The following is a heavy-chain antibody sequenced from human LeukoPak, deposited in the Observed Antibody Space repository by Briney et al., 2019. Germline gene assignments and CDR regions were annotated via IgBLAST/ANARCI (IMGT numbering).Heavy chain of an antibody. J-gene: IGHJ4*02. CDR3: ARDMVAGWSFFDY. Sequence: PGGSLRLSCAASGFTFSDYYMSWIRQAPGKGLEWVSYISSSSSYTNYADSVKGRFTISRDNAKNSLYLQMNSLRAEDTAVYYCARDMVAGWSFFDYWGQGTLVTVSS. V-gene: IGHV3-11*06. CDR1: GFTFSDYY. D-gene: IGHD4/OR15-4a*01. CDR2: ISSSSSYT.